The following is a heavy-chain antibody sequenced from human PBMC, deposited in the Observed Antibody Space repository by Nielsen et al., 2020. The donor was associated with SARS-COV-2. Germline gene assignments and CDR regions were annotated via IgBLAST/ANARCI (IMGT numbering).Heavy chain of an antibody. Sequence: GESLKISCAASGFTFSSYDMHWVRQATGKGLEWVSAIGTAGDTYYPGSVKGRFTISRENAKNSLYLQMSSLRAGDTAVYYCARDRIAVADSFYYGMDVWGQGTTVTVSS. D-gene: IGHD6-19*01. CDR2: IGTAGDT. CDR3: ARDRIAVADSFYYGMDV. J-gene: IGHJ6*02. V-gene: IGHV3-13*04. CDR1: GFTFSSYD.